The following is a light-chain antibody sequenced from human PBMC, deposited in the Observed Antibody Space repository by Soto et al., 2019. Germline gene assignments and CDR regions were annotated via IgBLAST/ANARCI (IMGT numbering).Light chain of an antibody. CDR2: GNN. V-gene: IGLV1-40*01. Sequence: QPVLTQPPSVSGAPGQRVTVSCTGSSSNIGADYDVHWYQQLPGTVPQLLIYGNNNRPSGVPDRFSGSKSGTSASLAVTGLQAEDEADYYCQSYDSSLSGLVFGGGTKVTVL. J-gene: IGLJ2*01. CDR1: SSNIGADYD. CDR3: QSYDSSLSGLV.